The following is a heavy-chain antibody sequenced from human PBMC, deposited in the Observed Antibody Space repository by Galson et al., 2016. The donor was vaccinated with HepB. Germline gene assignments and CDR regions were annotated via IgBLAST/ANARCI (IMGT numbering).Heavy chain of an antibody. CDR3: ARDPGRVGYSYGYSGGDYYYGMDV. D-gene: IGHD5-18*01. Sequence: SETLSLTCTVSGGSVSSGSYYWSWIRQPPGKGLEWIGYIYYSGSTNYNPSLKSRVTISVDTSKNQFSLKLSSVTAADTAVYYCARDPGRVGYSYGYSGGDYYYGMDVWGQWTTVTVSS. CDR1: GGSVSSGSYY. J-gene: IGHJ6*02. CDR2: IYYSGST. V-gene: IGHV4-61*01.